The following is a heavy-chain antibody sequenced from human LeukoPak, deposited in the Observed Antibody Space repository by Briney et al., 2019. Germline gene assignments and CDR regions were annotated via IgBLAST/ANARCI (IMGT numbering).Heavy chain of an antibody. V-gene: IGHV1-69*05. CDR3: ARGELTRTVGYYFDY. Sequence: ASVKVSCKASGGTFSSYAISWVRQAPGQGLEWMGGIIPIFGTANYAQKFQGRVTITTDESTSTAYMELSSLRSEDTAVYYCARGELTRTVGYYFDYWGQGTLVTVS. CDR1: GGTFSSYA. CDR2: IIPIFGTA. J-gene: IGHJ4*02. D-gene: IGHD1-7*01.